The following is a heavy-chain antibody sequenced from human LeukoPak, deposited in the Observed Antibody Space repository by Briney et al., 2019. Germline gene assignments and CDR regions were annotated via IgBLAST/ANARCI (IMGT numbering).Heavy chain of an antibody. CDR2: ISSSGSTI. Sequence: GGSLRLSCAASGFTFSSYEMNWVRQAPGKGLEGVSYISSSGSTIYYADSVKGRFTISRDNAKNSLYLQMNSLRAEDTAVYYCARDSSGWYYFDYWGQGTLVTVSS. CDR3: ARDSSGWYYFDY. D-gene: IGHD6-19*01. J-gene: IGHJ4*02. CDR1: GFTFSSYE. V-gene: IGHV3-48*03.